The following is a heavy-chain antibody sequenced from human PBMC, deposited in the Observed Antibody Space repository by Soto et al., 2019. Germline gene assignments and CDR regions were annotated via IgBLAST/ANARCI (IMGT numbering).Heavy chain of an antibody. Sequence: EVQLVESGGGLVQPGGSLRLSCAASGFTFGPYWMTWVRQAPGKGLEWVAKIKPDGSEKYYVDSVKGRFTISRDNTKTSRYLQMSSPRAEDTAVYYCARPYTVAGSSYWCFDLWGRGTLVTVPS. CDR3: ARPYTVAGSSYWCFDL. J-gene: IGHJ2*01. D-gene: IGHD3-16*01. CDR2: IKPDGSEK. V-gene: IGHV3-7*01. CDR1: GFTFGPYW.